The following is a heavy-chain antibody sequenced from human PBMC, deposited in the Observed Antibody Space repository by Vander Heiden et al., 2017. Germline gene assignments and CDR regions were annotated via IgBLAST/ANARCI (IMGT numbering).Heavy chain of an antibody. CDR2: IDPSDSYT. V-gene: IGHV5-10-1*03. D-gene: IGHD3-10*01. J-gene: IGHJ4*02. CDR3: ARLYYSGSGKKSLVLDY. Sequence: EVQLVQSGAEVKKPGESLRISCKGSGYSFSSYWITWVRQMPGKGLEWMGRIDPSDSYTNYSPSFQGHVTLSADNSIDTAYLQWSSLMASDTAMYYCARLYYSGSGKKSLVLDYWGQGTLVTVSS. CDR1: GYSFSSYW.